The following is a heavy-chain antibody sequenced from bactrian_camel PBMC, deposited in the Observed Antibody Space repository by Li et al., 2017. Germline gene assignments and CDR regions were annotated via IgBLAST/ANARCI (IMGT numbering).Heavy chain of an antibody. CDR1: GYNIDIAR. Sequence: HVQLVESGGGSVQAGGSLRLSCAVTGYNIDIARVRWFRQAPGKALEWASGINYSGGTTNYAQSVKGRFTISRESGKNTVHLQMNSLMPEDSGVYYCAGDRSYGAWYMESQYKYWGRGTQVTVS. CDR2: INYSGGTT. D-gene: IGHD6*01. CDR3: AGDRSYGAWYMESQYKY. J-gene: IGHJ4*01. V-gene: IGHV3S60*01.